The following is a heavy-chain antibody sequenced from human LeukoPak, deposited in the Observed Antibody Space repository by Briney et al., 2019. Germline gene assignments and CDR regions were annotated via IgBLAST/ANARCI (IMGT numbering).Heavy chain of an antibody. V-gene: IGHV4-38-2*02. Sequence: SETLSLTCTVSGYSISSGYYWGWIRQPPGKGLEWIGSIYHSGSTYYNPSLKSRVTISVDTSRNQFSLKLTSVTAADTAVYYCARGYSSSWYFNWFDPWGQGTLVTVSS. CDR2: IYHSGST. J-gene: IGHJ5*02. CDR1: GYSISSGYY. D-gene: IGHD6-13*01. CDR3: ARGYSSSWYFNWFDP.